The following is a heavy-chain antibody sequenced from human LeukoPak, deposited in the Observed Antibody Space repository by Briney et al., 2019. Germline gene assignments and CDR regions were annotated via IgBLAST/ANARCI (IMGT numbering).Heavy chain of an antibody. D-gene: IGHD1-1*01. CDR2: INPSGGST. CDR3: ARDNSMEDTAWWFDP. CDR1: GYTFTSYY. V-gene: IGHV1-46*01. Sequence: GSVKVSCKASGYTFTSYYMHWVRQAPGQGLEWMGIINPSGGSTSYAQKFQGRVTMTRDMSTTTDYMELSSLRSEDTAVYYCARDNSMEDTAWWFDPWGQGTLVTVSS. J-gene: IGHJ5*02.